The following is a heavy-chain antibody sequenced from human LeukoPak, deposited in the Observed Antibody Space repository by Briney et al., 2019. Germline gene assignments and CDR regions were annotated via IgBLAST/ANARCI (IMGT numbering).Heavy chain of an antibody. Sequence: GWSLTLSCTASGLTFSNYAMHWLRPAAGKGLDWVAVLSFDGQKRDFGDCVKGRFSIPRDNSRHTLYLQTNNKSGSGTDVYLCAVVWSDDRISGSYRGLDYWGQGTAVTVSS. CDR2: LSFDGQKR. CDR3: AVVWSDDRISGSYRGLDY. CDR1: GLTFSNYA. D-gene: IGHD3-16*02. J-gene: IGHJ4*02. V-gene: IGHV3-30*03.